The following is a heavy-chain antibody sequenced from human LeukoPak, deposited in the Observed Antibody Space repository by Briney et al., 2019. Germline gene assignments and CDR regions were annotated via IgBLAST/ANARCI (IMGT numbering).Heavy chain of an antibody. CDR2: ISAYNGNT. CDR3: ARGXDILTGYSDLDY. J-gene: IGHJ4*02. V-gene: IGHV1-18*01. Sequence: ASVKVSCKASGYTFTSYGISWVRQAPGQGLEWMGWISAYNGNTNYAQKLQGRVTMTTDTSTSTAYMELRSLRSEDTAVYNCARGXDILTGYSDLDYWGQGTLVTVSS. D-gene: IGHD3-9*01. CDR1: GYTFTSYG.